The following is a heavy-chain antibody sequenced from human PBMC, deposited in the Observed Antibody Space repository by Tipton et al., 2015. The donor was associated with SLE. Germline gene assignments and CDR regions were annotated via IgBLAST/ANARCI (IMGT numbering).Heavy chain of an antibody. J-gene: IGHJ3*02. CDR2: INHSGST. Sequence: TLSLTCAVYGGSFSGYYWSWIRQPPGKGLEWIGEINHSGSTNYNPSLKSRVTISVDTSKNQFSLKLSSVTAADTAAYYCARDGRTAAFDIWGQGTMVTVSS. D-gene: IGHD5-24*01. CDR1: GGSFSGYY. CDR3: ARDGRTAAFDI. V-gene: IGHV4-34*01.